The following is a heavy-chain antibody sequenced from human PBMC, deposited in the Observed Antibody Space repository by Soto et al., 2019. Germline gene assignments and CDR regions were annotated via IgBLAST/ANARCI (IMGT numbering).Heavy chain of an antibody. V-gene: IGHV3-13*01. D-gene: IGHD2-21*01. CDR1: GFTFSSYD. J-gene: IGHJ3*02. CDR3: ARGAHCGAFDI. CDR2: IGTAGDT. Sequence: GGSLRLSCAASGFTFSSYDMHWVRQATGKGLEWVSAIGTAGDTYYPGCVKGRFTISRENAKNSLYLQMNSMRAGDTAVYYCARGAHCGAFDIWGQGTMVTVSS.